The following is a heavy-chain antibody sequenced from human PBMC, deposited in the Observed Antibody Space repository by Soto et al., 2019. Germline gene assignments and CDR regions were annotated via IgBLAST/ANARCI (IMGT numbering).Heavy chain of an antibody. CDR2: ISYSGST. CDR3: ARHSYYSNPLRFDP. Sequence: SETLSLTCTVSGGSISSDSYYWGWIRQSPEKGLEWIASISYSGSTYYNPTLKSRLIISVDTSKSQFSLKLSSVTAAETAVYYCARHSYYSNPLRFDPWGQGTLVTVSS. J-gene: IGHJ5*02. V-gene: IGHV4-39*01. CDR1: GGSISSDSYY. D-gene: IGHD4-4*01.